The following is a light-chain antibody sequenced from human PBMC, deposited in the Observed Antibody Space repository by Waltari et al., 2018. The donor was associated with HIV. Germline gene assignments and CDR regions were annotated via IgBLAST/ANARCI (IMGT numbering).Light chain of an antibody. J-gene: IGLJ1*01. CDR1: SSDVGGYNY. V-gene: IGLV2-11*01. Sequence: QSALTQPRSVSGSPGQSVTISCTGTSSDVGGYNYVSWYQQHPGKAPKLMIYDVSKWPSGVPDRFSGSKSGNTASLTISGLQAEDEADYYCCSYVGSGYVFGTGTKVTVL. CDR2: DVS. CDR3: CSYVGSGYV.